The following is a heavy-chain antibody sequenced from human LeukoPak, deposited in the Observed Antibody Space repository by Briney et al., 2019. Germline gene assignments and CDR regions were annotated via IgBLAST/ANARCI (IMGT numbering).Heavy chain of an antibody. J-gene: IGHJ4*02. CDR1: GFTFSSYE. Sequence: PGGSLRLSCAASGFTFSSYEMNWVRQAPGKGLEWVSYISSSGSTIYYADSVKGRFTISRDNAKNSLYLQMNSLRAEDTAVYYCARATGSYFFYWGQGTLVTVSS. CDR3: ARATGSYFFY. CDR2: ISSSGSTI. D-gene: IGHD1-26*01. V-gene: IGHV3-48*03.